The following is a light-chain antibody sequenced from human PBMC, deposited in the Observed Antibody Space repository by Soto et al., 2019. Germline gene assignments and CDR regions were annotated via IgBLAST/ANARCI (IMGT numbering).Light chain of an antibody. J-gene: IGKJ1*01. CDR2: GAS. CDR1: QSVSSD. Sequence: EIVMTQSPATLSVSPGERATLSCRASQSVSSDLAWYHHKPGQAPRLLISGASTRPPGIPARFSGSGSGTQFPLTLTSLQSEAFPVYYCPQYNNWPRTFGQGTKVDIK. CDR3: PQYNNWPRT. V-gene: IGKV3-15*01.